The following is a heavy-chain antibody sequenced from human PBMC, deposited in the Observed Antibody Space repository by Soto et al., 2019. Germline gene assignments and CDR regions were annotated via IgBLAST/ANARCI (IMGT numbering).Heavy chain of an antibody. D-gene: IGHD3-10*01. CDR1: GGSFSGYY. CDR2: INHSGST. Sequence: PSETLSLTCAVFGGSFSGYYWSWIRQPPGKGLEWFGEINHSGSTNYNPSLKSRVTISVDTSKNQFSLKLSSVTAADTAVYYCARGSHLAITMVRGVREARFDYWGQGTLVTVSS. CDR3: ARGSHLAITMVRGVREARFDY. V-gene: IGHV4-34*01. J-gene: IGHJ4*02.